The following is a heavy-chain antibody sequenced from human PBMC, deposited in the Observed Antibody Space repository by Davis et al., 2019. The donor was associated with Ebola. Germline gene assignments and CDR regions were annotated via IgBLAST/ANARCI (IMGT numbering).Heavy chain of an antibody. J-gene: IGHJ3*02. CDR3: ARDKGWLQREGAFDI. CDR2: IYHSGST. D-gene: IGHD5-24*01. V-gene: IGHV4/OR15-8*01. Sequence: ESLKISCAASGFVFSSYVMSWVRQPPGKGLEWIGEIYHSGSTNYNPSLKSRVTISVDKSKNQFSLKLSSVTAADTAVYYCARDKGWLQREGAFDIWGQGTMVTVSS. CDR1: GFVFSSYV.